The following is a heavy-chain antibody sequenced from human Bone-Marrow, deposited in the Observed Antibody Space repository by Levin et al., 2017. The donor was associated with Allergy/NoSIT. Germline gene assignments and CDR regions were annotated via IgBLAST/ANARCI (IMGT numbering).Heavy chain of an antibody. D-gene: IGHD3-16*01. CDR2: IYYSGST. Sequence: GSLRLSCIVSGGSTRSNFWNWIRQSPGKGLEWMGYIYYSGSTNYNPSLKSRVTMSTDTSKNQFSLKLSSVTAADTAVYYCARGSWGYYGMDVWGQGTTVTVFS. CDR1: GGSTRSNF. V-gene: IGHV4-59*01. CDR3: ARGSWGYYGMDV. J-gene: IGHJ6*02.